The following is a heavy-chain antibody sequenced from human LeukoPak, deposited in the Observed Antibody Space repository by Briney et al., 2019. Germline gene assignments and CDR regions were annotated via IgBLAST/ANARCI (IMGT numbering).Heavy chain of an antibody. CDR2: IIPILGIA. J-gene: IGHJ3*02. Sequence: ASVKVSCKASGGTFISYAISWVRQAPGQGLEWMGRIIPILGIANYAQKFQGRVTITADKSTSTAYMELSSLRSEDTAVYYCARKYGPWAFDIWGQGTMVTVSS. CDR1: GGTFISYA. D-gene: IGHD3-10*01. V-gene: IGHV1-69*04. CDR3: ARKYGPWAFDI.